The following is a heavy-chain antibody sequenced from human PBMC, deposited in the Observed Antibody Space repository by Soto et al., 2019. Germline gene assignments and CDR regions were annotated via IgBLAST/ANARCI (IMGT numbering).Heavy chain of an antibody. V-gene: IGHV4-59*01. D-gene: IGHD3-10*01. CDR1: GGSISSYY. CDR3: ARELWFGDKRDYYYGMDV. Sequence: SETLSLTCTVSGGSISSYYWSWIRQPPGKGLEWIGYIYYSGSTNYNPSLKSRVTISVDTSKNQFSLKLSSVTAADTAVYYCARELWFGDKRDYYYGMDVWGQGTTVTVSS. CDR2: IYYSGST. J-gene: IGHJ6*02.